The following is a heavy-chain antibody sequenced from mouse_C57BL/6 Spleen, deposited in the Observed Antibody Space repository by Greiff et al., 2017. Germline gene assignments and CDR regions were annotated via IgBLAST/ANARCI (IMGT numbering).Heavy chain of an antibody. CDR2: INPNNGGT. Sequence: EVQLQQSGPELVKPGASVKMSCKASGYTFTDYNMHWVKQSHGKSLEWIGYINPNNGGTSYNQKFKGKATLTVNKSSSTAYMELRSLTSEDSAVYYCAREGLRRFAWFAYWGQGTLVTVSA. J-gene: IGHJ3*01. CDR1: GYTFTDYN. CDR3: AREGLRRFAWFAY. V-gene: IGHV1-22*01. D-gene: IGHD2-4*01.